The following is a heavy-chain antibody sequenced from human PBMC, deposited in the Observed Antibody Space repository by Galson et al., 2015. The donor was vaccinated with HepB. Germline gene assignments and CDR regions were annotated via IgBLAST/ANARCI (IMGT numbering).Heavy chain of an antibody. J-gene: IGHJ4*02. CDR2: IKSKTDGGTA. D-gene: IGHD3-10*01. V-gene: IGHV3-15*01. CDR3: TTWGITTFRGVLNSPL. Sequence: SLRLSRAASGFSFNNAWMTWVRQVSGKGLEWVGRIKSKTDGGTADYAAPVKGRFTISRDDSKNTMYLQMDSLKTEDTAVYYCTTWGITTFRGVLNSPLWGQGTLVAVFS. CDR1: GFSFNNAW.